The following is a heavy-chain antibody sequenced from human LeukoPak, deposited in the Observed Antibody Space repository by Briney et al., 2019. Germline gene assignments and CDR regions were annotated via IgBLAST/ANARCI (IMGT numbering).Heavy chain of an antibody. J-gene: IGHJ4*02. CDR3: ARGDMIVVALFDY. V-gene: IGHV1-18*01. CDR1: GYTFTGYG. Sequence: GASVKVSRKASGYTFTGYGISWVRQAPGQGLEWMGWISAYNGNTNYAQKFQGRVTITTDTSTSTAYMELRSLRSDDTAAYYCARGDMIVVALFDYWGQGTLVTVSS. D-gene: IGHD3-22*01. CDR2: ISAYNGNT.